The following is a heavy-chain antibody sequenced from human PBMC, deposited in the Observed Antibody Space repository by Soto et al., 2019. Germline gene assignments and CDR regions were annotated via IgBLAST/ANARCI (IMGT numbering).Heavy chain of an antibody. J-gene: IGHJ4*02. Sequence: QITLKESGPTLVKPTQTLTLTCALSGFSLSTNGVGVGWIRQPPGKALEWLALIYWDDDKRYSPSLKSRLTITKDISKNQGVITMTNMDPVDTGTYYCAHSRGPDQYCTVGICYLYYFDYWGQGTLVTVSS. V-gene: IGHV2-5*02. CDR1: GFSLSTNGVG. CDR2: IYWDDDK. D-gene: IGHD2-8*02. CDR3: AHSRGPDQYCTVGICYLYYFDY.